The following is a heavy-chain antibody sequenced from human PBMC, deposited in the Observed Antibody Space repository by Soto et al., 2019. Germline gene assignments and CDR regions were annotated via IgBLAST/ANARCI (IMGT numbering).Heavy chain of an antibody. D-gene: IGHD1-7*01. J-gene: IGHJ6*02. CDR3: ARSDNRNSLHGVDV. CDR2: INHRGSS. Sequence: NPSETLSLTCAVNGGSLSGYYWCWIRQSPGKGLEWIGEINHRGSSDYNPSLKSRVTISIDASKNHVTLELTSVTAADTAVYYCARSDNRNSLHGVDVWGQGTAVTVSS. V-gene: IGHV4-34*01. CDR1: GGSLSGYY.